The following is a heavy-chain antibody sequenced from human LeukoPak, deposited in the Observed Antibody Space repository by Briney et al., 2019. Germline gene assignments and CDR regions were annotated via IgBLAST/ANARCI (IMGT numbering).Heavy chain of an antibody. V-gene: IGHV3-23*01. D-gene: IGHD6-6*01. CDR1: GFTFSSYA. J-gene: IGHJ4*02. CDR2: ISGSGGST. CDR3: AKDEAARPGLGFDY. Sequence: PGGSLRLSCAASGFTFSSYAMSWVLQAPGKGLEWVSAISGSGGSTYYADSVKGRFTISRDNSKNTLYLQMNSLRAEDTAVYYCAKDEAARPGLGFDYWGQGTLVTVSS.